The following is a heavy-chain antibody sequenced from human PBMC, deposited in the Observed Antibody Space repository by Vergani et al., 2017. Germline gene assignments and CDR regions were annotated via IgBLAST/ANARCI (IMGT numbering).Heavy chain of an antibody. D-gene: IGHD3-10*01. CDR2: ISSSSSTI. CDR3: ARGDDDGSGSLDY. J-gene: IGHJ4*02. V-gene: IGHV3-48*04. Sequence: EVQLVESGGGLVQPGGSLRLSCAASGFTFSSYSMNWVRQAPGKGLEWVSYISSSSSTIYYADSVKGRFTISRDNAKNSLYLRMNSVRAEDTAVYYCARGDDDGSGSLDYWGQGTLVTVAS. CDR1: GFTFSSYS.